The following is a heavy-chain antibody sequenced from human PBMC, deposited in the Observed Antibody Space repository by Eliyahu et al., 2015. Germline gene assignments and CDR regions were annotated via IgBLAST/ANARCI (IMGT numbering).Heavy chain of an antibody. Sequence: QVQLQQWGAGLLKPSETLSLTCAVYGGSFSGYYWSWIRQPPGKGLEWVGEINHSGSTNYNPSLKSRVTISVDTSKNQFSLKLSSVTAADTAVYYCARLGSRRGGWLQLRVFDYWGQGTLVTVSS. CDR3: ARLGSRRGGWLQLRVFDY. CDR1: GGSFSGYY. CDR2: INHSGST. V-gene: IGHV4-34*01. D-gene: IGHD5-24*01. J-gene: IGHJ4*02.